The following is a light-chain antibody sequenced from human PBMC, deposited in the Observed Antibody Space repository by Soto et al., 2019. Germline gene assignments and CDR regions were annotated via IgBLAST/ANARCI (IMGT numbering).Light chain of an antibody. V-gene: IGKV1-33*01. J-gene: IGKJ4*01. CDR1: QDISNY. Sequence: DIQMTQSPSSLSASVGDRVTITCQASQDISNYLNWYQQKPGKAPKLLIYDASNLETGVPSRFSGSVSLTDFTFTISSLQPEDIATYYCQQYDNLPLTFGGGTKVEIK. CDR3: QQYDNLPLT. CDR2: DAS.